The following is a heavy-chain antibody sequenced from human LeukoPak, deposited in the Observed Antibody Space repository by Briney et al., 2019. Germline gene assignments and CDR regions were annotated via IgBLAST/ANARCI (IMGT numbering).Heavy chain of an antibody. V-gene: IGHV4-30-2*01. J-gene: IGHJ4*02. CDR2: IYHSGST. Sequence: SETLSLTCTVSGGSISSGGYYWSWIRQPPGKGLEWIGYIYHSGSTYYNPSLKSRVTISVDRSKNQFSLKLSSVTAADTAVYYCARGTQLWFGYFDYWGQGTLVTVSS. CDR3: ARGTQLWFGYFDY. D-gene: IGHD5-18*01. CDR1: GGSISSGGYY.